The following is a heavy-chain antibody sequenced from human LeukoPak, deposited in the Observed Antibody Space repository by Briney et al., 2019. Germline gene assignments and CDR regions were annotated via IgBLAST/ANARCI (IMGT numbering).Heavy chain of an antibody. V-gene: IGHV3-66*04. J-gene: IGHJ4*02. CDR2: IYSGGST. D-gene: IGHD2/OR15-2a*01. Sequence: AGGSLRLSCAASGFTVSSNYMSWVRQAPGKGLEWVSVIYSGGSTYYADSVKGRFTISRDNSKSTLYLQMNSLRAEDTAVYYCARLRIDHYYFDYWGQGTLVTVSS. CDR1: GFTVSSNY. CDR3: ARLRIDHYYFDY.